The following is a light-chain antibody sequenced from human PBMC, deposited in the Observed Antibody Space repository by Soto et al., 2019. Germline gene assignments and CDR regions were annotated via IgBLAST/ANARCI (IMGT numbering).Light chain of an antibody. CDR3: NSYTSSGTVV. CDR1: SSDVGTSNY. V-gene: IGLV2-14*01. J-gene: IGLJ3*02. Sequence: QSALTQPASVSGWPGQSITIYCTGTSSDVGTSNYVSWYQLSPGKAPKPLIYDVARPSGVSNRFSGSKSRNTASLTISGLQAEDEADYYCNSYTSSGTVVFGGGTKLTVL. CDR2: DV.